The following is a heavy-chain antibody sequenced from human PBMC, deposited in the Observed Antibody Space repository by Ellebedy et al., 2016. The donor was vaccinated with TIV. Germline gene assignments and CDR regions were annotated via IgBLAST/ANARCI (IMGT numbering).Heavy chain of an antibody. J-gene: IGHJ4*02. V-gene: IGHV4-59*01. CDR3: ARYPGVAAHYFDY. CDR1: GGSISSYY. D-gene: IGHD6-19*01. CDR2: IYYSGST. Sequence: MPSETLSLTCTVSGGSISSYYWSWIRQPPGKGLEWIGYIYYSGSTTYNPSLKSRVTTSVDTSKNQFSLTLSSVTAADTAVYYCARYPGVAAHYFDYWGQGTLVTVSS.